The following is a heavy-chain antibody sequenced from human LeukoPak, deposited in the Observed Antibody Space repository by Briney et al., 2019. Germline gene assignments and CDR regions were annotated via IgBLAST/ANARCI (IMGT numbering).Heavy chain of an antibody. CDR1: GGTFTSYA. CDR3: AREDVGEMATIY. D-gene: IGHD5-24*01. CDR2: IIPILGIA. Sequence: SVKVSCKASGGTFTSYAISWVRQAPGQGLEWMGRIIPILGIANYAQKFQGRVTITADKSTSTAYMELSSLRSEDTAVYYCAREDVGEMATIYWGQGTLVTVSS. V-gene: IGHV1-69*04. J-gene: IGHJ4*02.